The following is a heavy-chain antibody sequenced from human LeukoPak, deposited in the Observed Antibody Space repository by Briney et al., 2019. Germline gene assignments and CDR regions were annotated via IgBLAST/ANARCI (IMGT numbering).Heavy chain of an antibody. CDR2: MNLRSGST. D-gene: IGHD2-2*01. CDR3: ARGRSAMRMDV. CDR1: GYTFNKYD. J-gene: IGHJ6*04. Sequence: ASVKVSCKASGYTFNKYDIKWVGQATGQGGEGMGWMNLRSGSTAYAQNYQRRLTITRNTSISTAYMELSTLRFEDTAVYYCARGRSAMRMDVWGKGTTVTVSS. V-gene: IGHV1-8*03.